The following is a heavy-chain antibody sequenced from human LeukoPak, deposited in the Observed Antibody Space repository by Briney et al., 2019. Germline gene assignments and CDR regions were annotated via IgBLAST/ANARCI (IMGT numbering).Heavy chain of an antibody. V-gene: IGHV3-11*01. J-gene: IGHJ6*02. CDR3: ARGGAHGMDV. CDR1: GFTFGNTW. Sequence: GGSLRLSCAASGFTFGNTWMGWVRQAPGKGLEWVSYIGGVASDIYYADSVKGRLTISRDNAMKSVYLQINSLRAEDTAVYYCARGGAHGMDVWGLGTTLTVSS. D-gene: IGHD1-26*01. CDR2: IGGVASDI.